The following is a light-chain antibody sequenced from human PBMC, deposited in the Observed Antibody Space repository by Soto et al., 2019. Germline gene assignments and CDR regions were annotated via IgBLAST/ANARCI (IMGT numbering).Light chain of an antibody. J-gene: IGLJ2*01. Sequence: QAVVTQEPSLTVSPGGTVTLTCGSNTGAVTSGHYPYWYQQKPGQAPKTLIYDTTNKHSWTPARFSGSLLGGKAALTLSGAQPEDEAEYYCLLSYTDDGGFGGGTKLTVL. V-gene: IGLV7-46*01. CDR2: DTT. CDR3: LLSYTDDGG. CDR1: TGAVTSGHY.